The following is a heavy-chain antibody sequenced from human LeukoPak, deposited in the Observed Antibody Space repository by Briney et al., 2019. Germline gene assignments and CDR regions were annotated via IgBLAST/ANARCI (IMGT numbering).Heavy chain of an antibody. CDR2: IYHSGSA. D-gene: IGHD6-19*01. CDR3: ARTTVAVAGTKLDY. CDR1: GGSISSGGYS. Sequence: SETLSLTCAVSGGSISSGGYSWSWIRQPPGKGLEWIGYIYHSGSAYYNPSLKSRVTISVDRSKNQFSLKLSSVTAADTAVYYCARTTVAVAGTKLDYWGQGTLVTVSS. V-gene: IGHV4-30-2*01. J-gene: IGHJ4*02.